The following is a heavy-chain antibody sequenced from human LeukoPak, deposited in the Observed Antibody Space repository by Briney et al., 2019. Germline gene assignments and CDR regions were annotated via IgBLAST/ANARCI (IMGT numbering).Heavy chain of an antibody. CDR2: IYADGNT. CDR3: ARRATTERGYSYGLDF. Sequence: GGSLRLSCAASGFIVNTNYMTWVRQAPGRGLEWVSFIYADGNTYYADSVKGRFTISRDNAKNSLYLQMNSLRAEDTAVYYCARRATTERGYSYGLDFWGQGTLVTVSS. CDR1: GFIVNTNY. V-gene: IGHV3-53*01. J-gene: IGHJ4*02. D-gene: IGHD5-18*01.